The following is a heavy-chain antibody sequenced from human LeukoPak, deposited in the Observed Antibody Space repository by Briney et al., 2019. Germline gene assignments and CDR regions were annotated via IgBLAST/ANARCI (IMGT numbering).Heavy chain of an antibody. V-gene: IGHV3-21*01. CDR1: GFTFSSYA. CDR3: ARDLGGYGDYGTNFDY. J-gene: IGHJ4*02. CDR2: ISSSSSYI. Sequence: PGGSLRLSCAASGFTFSSYAMRWVRQAPGKGLEWVSAISSSSSYIYYADSVKGRFTISRHNAKRSLYLQINSLRAEDTAVYYCARDLGGYGDYGTNFDYWGQGTLVTVSS. D-gene: IGHD4-17*01.